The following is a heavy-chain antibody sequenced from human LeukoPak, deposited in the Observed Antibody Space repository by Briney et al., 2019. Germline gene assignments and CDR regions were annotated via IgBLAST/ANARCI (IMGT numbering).Heavy chain of an antibody. Sequence: SVKVSCKASGGTFSSYAISWVRQAPGQGLEWMGRIIPIFGIANYAQKFLGRVTITADKSTSTAYMELSSLRSEDTAVYYCAREGSMGLTGTYHFDYWGQGTLVTVSS. CDR3: AREGSMGLTGTYHFDY. CDR2: IIPIFGIA. D-gene: IGHD1-7*01. J-gene: IGHJ4*02. CDR1: GGTFSSYA. V-gene: IGHV1-69*04.